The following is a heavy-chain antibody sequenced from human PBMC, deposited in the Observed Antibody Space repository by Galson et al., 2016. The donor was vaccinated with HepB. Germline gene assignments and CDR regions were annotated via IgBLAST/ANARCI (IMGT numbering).Heavy chain of an antibody. Sequence: CAISGDSVSSNSAGWNWIRQSPSRGLEWLGRTFYRSNWQNPYAESVKSRITINPDTSKNQFSLQLSSVTPEDTAVYFCARSYLLGRGFGWWGQGTLVTVSS. CDR2: TFYRSNWQN. D-gene: IGHD7-27*01. CDR3: ARSYLLGRGFGW. J-gene: IGHJ4*02. V-gene: IGHV6-1*01. CDR1: GDSVSSNSAG.